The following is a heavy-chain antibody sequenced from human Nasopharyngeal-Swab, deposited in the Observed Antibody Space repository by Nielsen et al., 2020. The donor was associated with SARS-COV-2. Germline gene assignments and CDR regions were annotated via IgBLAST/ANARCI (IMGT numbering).Heavy chain of an antibody. CDR2: IYYSGGT. CDR1: GGSISAYH. V-gene: IGHV4-59*01. D-gene: IGHD4-17*01. J-gene: IGHJ4*02. CDR3: ARGKAVTYDY. Sequence: SETLSLTCTVSGGSISAYHWSWIRQPPGKGLEWIGYIYYSGGTNYNPSLKSRVTISVDSSKNQFSLKLSSVTAADTAVYYCARGKAVTYDYWGQGTLVTVSS.